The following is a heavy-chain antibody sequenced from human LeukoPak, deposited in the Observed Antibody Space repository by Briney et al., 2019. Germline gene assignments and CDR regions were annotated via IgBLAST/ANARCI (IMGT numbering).Heavy chain of an antibody. D-gene: IGHD6-13*01. CDR1: GGSFSGYY. CDR2: IYYSGST. CDR3: AREKYSSSWYRGRWFDP. V-gene: IGHV4-59*01. Sequence: PSETLSLTCAVYGGSFSGYYWSWIRQPPGKGLEWIGYIYYSGSTNYNPSLKSRVTISVDTSKNQFSLKLSSVTAADTAVYYCAREKYSSSWYRGRWFDPWGQGTLVTVSS. J-gene: IGHJ5*02.